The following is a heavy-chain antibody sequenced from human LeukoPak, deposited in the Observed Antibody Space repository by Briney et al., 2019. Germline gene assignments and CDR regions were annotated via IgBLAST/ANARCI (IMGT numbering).Heavy chain of an antibody. CDR3: ARHVPTYYYDILGMDV. V-gene: IGHV4-4*02. CDR2: IYHSGST. Sequence: SGTPSLTCAVSGGSISSSNWWSWVRQPPGKGLEWIGEIYHSGSTNYNPSLKSRVTISVDKSKNQFSLKLSSVTAADTAVYYCARHVPTYYYDILGMDVWGQGTTVTVSS. CDR1: GGSISSSNW. D-gene: IGHD3-22*01. J-gene: IGHJ6*02.